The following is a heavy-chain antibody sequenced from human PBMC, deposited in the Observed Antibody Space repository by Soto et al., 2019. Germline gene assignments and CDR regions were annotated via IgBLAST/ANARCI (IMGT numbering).Heavy chain of an antibody. D-gene: IGHD1-26*01. CDR1: GFTFNNAW. Sequence: GGSLRLSCAASGFTFNNAWMNWVRQVPGKGLEWVGRIKSKTDGGTTYAASVKGRFIISTDESKNTAHLQMNSLKTEDTAVYYCTKYSGTSSAPAALGQGTLVTVSS. J-gene: IGHJ5*02. CDR2: IKSKTDGGTT. CDR3: TKYSGTSSAPAA. V-gene: IGHV3-15*07.